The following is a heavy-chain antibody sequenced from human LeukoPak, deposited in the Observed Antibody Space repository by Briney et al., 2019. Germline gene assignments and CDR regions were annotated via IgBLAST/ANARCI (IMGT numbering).Heavy chain of an antibody. CDR1: GFSFSSYG. J-gene: IGHJ4*02. Sequence: GGSLRLSCAASGFSFSSYGMNWVRQAPGKGLEWVSSISGSGGSTYYADSVKGRFTISRDNSKNTLYLQMNSLRAEDTAVYYCARKYCSTTSCLFDNWGQGTLVTVSS. D-gene: IGHD2-2*01. CDR3: ARKYCSTTSCLFDN. V-gene: IGHV3-23*01. CDR2: ISGSGGST.